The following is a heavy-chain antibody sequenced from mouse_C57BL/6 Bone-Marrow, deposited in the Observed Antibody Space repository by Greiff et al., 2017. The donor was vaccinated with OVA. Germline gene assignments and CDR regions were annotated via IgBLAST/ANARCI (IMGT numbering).Heavy chain of an antibody. V-gene: IGHV1-84*01. CDR1: GYTFTDYY. Sequence: VVESGPELVKPGASVKISCKASGYTFTDYYINWVKQRPGQGLEWIGWIYPGSGNTKYNEKFKGKATLTVDTSSSTAYMQLSSLTSEDSAVYFCATLTDTYAMDYWGQGTSVTVSS. D-gene: IGHD4-1*01. CDR2: IYPGSGNT. CDR3: ATLTDTYAMDY. J-gene: IGHJ4*01.